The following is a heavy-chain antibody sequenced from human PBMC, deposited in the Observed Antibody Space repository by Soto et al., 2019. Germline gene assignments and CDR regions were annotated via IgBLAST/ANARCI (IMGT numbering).Heavy chain of an antibody. CDR3: GRGNGLAGMDV. CDR1: GYTFTSYG. V-gene: IGHV1-18*01. CDR2: ISAYNGNT. D-gene: IGHD2-15*01. J-gene: IGHJ6*03. Sequence: QVQLVQSGAEVKKPGASVKVSCKASGYTFTSYGISWVRQAPGQGLEWMGWISAYNGNTNYAQKLQGRVNMTTDTSTRTTYLEMRRLRSDDPAEYFLGRGNGLAGMDVWGKGTPVTVSS.